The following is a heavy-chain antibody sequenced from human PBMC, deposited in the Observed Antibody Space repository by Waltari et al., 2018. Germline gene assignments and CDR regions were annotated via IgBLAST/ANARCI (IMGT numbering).Heavy chain of an antibody. J-gene: IGHJ4*02. V-gene: IGHV1-69*01. CDR2: IIPIFGTT. D-gene: IGHD1-26*01. CDR1: GGTFSSYA. Sequence: QVQLVQSGAEVKKPGSSVKVSCKASGGTFSSYAITWVRQALGRGLEWMGGIIPIFGTTNYAQKFQDRVTITADESTSTAYMELSSLRSEDTAVYYCARAPLSGGSYYHFDYWGQGTLVTVSS. CDR3: ARAPLSGGSYYHFDY.